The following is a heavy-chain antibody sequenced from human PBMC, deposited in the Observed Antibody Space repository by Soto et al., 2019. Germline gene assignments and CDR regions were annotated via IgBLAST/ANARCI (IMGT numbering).Heavy chain of an antibody. CDR1: GFTFSSYG. Sequence: PGGSLRLSCAASGFTFSSYGMHWVRQAPGKGLEWVAVIWYDGSNKYYADSVKGRFTISRDNSKNTLYLQMNSLRAEDTAVYYCARDGVSSWSRGWFDPWGQGTLVTSPQ. J-gene: IGHJ5*02. CDR2: IWYDGSNK. V-gene: IGHV3-33*01. CDR3: ARDGVSSWSRGWFDP. D-gene: IGHD6-13*01.